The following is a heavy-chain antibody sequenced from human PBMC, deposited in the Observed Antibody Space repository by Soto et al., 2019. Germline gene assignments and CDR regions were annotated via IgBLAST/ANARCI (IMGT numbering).Heavy chain of an antibody. CDR1: GYTFTSYA. Sequence: ASVKVSCKASGYTFTSYAMNWVRQAPGQRLEWMGWINAGNGNTKYSQKFQGRVTITRDTSASTAYMELNSLRAEDTAVYYCAKEPSSGWYWAINWFDPWGQGTLVTVSS. CDR2: INAGNGNT. D-gene: IGHD6-19*01. CDR3: AKEPSSGWYWAINWFDP. J-gene: IGHJ5*02. V-gene: IGHV1-3*01.